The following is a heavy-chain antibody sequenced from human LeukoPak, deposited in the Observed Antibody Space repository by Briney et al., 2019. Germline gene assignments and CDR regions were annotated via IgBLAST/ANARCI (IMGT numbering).Heavy chain of an antibody. CDR3: ARANRYYDSSGLLDY. J-gene: IGHJ4*02. D-gene: IGHD3-22*01. CDR1: GGSISSYY. V-gene: IGHV4-59*01. CDR2: IYYSGST. Sequence: SETLSLTCTVSGGSISSYYWSWIRQPPGKGLEWIGYIYYSGSTNYNPSLKSRVTISVDTSKNQFSLKLSSVTAAGTAVYYCARANRYYDSSGLLDYWGQGTLVTVSS.